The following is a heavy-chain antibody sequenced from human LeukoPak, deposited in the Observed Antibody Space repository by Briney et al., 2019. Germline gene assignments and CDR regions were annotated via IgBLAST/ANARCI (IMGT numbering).Heavy chain of an antibody. CDR3: ARGPCYYGSCYYYGMDV. V-gene: IGHV1-46*01. Sequence: GASVKVSCKASGYTFTSYYMHWLRQAPGQGLEWMGIINPSGGSTSYAQKFQGRVTMTRDTSTSTVYMELSSLRSEDTAVYYCARGPCYYGSCYYYGMDVWGQGTTVTVSS. CDR2: INPSGGST. D-gene: IGHD3-10*01. CDR1: GYTFTSYY. J-gene: IGHJ6*02.